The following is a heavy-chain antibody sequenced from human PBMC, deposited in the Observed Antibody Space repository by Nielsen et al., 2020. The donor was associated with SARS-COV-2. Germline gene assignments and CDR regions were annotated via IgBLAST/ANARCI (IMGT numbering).Heavy chain of an antibody. D-gene: IGHD2-15*01. Sequence: GGSLRLSCVASGFSFNYYSMSWVRQAPGKGLEWVSSISGSDSSITYADSVKGRFTMSRDNAKNSVYLQMSRPRAEDSAVYYCARGGVTVAATRWGQGTLVTVSS. J-gene: IGHJ4*02. CDR1: GFSFNYYS. CDR2: ISGSDSSI. V-gene: IGHV3-21*01. CDR3: ARGGVTVAATR.